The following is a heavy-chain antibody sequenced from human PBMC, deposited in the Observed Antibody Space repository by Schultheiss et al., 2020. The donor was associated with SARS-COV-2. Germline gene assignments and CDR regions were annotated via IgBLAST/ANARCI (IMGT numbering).Heavy chain of an antibody. V-gene: IGHV4-39*07. CDR1: GGSVSSGSDH. D-gene: IGHD2-21*02. CDR3: ARGNVVVTHWYFDL. J-gene: IGHJ2*01. Sequence: SETLSLTCTVSGGSVSSGSDHWGWIRQPPGKGLEWIGSIYYSGSTYYNPSLKSRVTISVDTSKNQFSLKLSSVTAADTAVYYCARGNVVVTHWYFDLWGRGTLVTVSS. CDR2: IYYSGST.